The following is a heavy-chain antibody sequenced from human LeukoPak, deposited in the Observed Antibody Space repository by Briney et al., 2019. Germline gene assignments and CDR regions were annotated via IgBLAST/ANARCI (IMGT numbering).Heavy chain of an antibody. CDR1: GYTFSNYD. D-gene: IGHD4-17*01. Sequence: ASVKVSCKASGYTFSNYDINWVRQATGQGLEWMGWMNPKSGNTGYAQKFQGRVTMTRDTSISTAYMELSSLTSDDTAVYYCARGPRDYDESIRYNWFDPWGQGTLDTVSS. V-gene: IGHV1-8*01. CDR3: ARGPRDYDESIRYNWFDP. CDR2: MNPKSGNT. J-gene: IGHJ5*02.